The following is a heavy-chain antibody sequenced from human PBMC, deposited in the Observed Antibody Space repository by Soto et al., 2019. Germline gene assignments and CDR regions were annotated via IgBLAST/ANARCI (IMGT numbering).Heavy chain of an antibody. J-gene: IGHJ3*02. D-gene: IGHD3-22*01. CDR2: IYPSGST. Sequence: QVQLQESGPGLVKPSGTLSLTCAVSGASISSSNWWSWVRQPPGKGLEWIGEIYPSGSTNYNPSLESRVTISVDKSKNQFSLKLTSVTAADTAVYYCAKLAKLQSGTSGYFAFDIWGQGTMVTVSS. V-gene: IGHV4-4*02. CDR1: GASISSSNW. CDR3: AKLAKLQSGTSGYFAFDI.